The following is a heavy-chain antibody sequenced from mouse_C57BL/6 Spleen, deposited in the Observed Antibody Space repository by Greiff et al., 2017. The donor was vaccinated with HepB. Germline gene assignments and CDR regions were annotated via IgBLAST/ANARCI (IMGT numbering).Heavy chain of an antibody. CDR1: GFNIKDDY. J-gene: IGHJ4*01. CDR3: TTSNYDGGAMDY. V-gene: IGHV14-4*01. CDR2: IDPENGDT. Sequence: EVQLQQSGAELVRPGASVKLSCTASGFNIKDDYMHWVKQRPEQGLEGIGWIDPENGDTEYASKFQGKATITADTSSNTAYLQLSSLTSEDTAVYYCTTSNYDGGAMDYWGQGTSVTVSS. D-gene: IGHD2-4*01.